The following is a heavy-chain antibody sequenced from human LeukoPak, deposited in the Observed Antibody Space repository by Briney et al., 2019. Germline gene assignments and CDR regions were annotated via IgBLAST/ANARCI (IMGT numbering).Heavy chain of an antibody. CDR3: AKWGGSGRPFDY. CDR2: IYHSGST. D-gene: IGHD3-10*01. V-gene: IGHV4-38-2*02. Sequence: SETLSLTCTVSGYSISGGYYWGWIRQPPGKGLEWIGNIYHSGSTYYNPSLKSRVTISVDTSKNQFSLKLSSVTATDTAVYYCAKWGGSGRPFDYWGQGTLVTVSS. CDR1: GYSISGGYY. J-gene: IGHJ4*02.